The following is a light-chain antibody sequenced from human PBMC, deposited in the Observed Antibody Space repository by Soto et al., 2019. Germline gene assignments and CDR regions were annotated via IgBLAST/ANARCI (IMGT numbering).Light chain of an antibody. J-gene: IGKJ1*01. CDR3: QQSYSSPWT. CDR2: AAS. V-gene: IGKV1-39*01. CDR1: QTISNY. Sequence: DIQMTQSPSSLSASVGDRVTITCRASQTISNYLNWYQQKPGKAPKLLIYAASSLQSGVPPRFSGSGSGTDVTLTISTLQPEDFAAYYCQQSYSSPWTFGQGTNVDIK.